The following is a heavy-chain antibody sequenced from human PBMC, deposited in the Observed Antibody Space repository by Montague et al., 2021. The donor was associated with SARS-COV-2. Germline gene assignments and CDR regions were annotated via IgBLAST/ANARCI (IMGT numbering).Heavy chain of an antibody. Sequence: SLRLSCAASGFTVSSNYMSWVRQAPGKGPEWVSVIYSGGSTYYADSVKGRFTISRDNSKNTLYLQMNSLRAEDTAVYYCARGGHYSNYWYGMDVWGQGTTVTVSS. V-gene: IGHV3-66*02. CDR2: IYSGGST. CDR1: GFTVSSNY. J-gene: IGHJ6*02. CDR3: ARGGHYSNYWYGMDV. D-gene: IGHD4-11*01.